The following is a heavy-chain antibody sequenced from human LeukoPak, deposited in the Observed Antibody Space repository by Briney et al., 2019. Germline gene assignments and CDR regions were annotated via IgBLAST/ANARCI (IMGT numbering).Heavy chain of an antibody. V-gene: IGHV3-53*01. CDR3: NYDFWSGNDY. Sequence: GGSLRLSCAASGFTVSSNYMSWVRQAPGKGLEWVSVIYSGGSTYYADSVKGRFTISRDNPKNTLYLQMNSLRAEDTAVYYCNYDFWSGNDYWGQGTLVTVSS. D-gene: IGHD3-3*01. CDR1: GFTVSSNY. CDR2: IYSGGST. J-gene: IGHJ4*02.